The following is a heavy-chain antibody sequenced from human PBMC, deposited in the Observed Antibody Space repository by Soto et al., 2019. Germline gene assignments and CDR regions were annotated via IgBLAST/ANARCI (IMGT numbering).Heavy chain of an antibody. D-gene: IGHD2-2*01. J-gene: IGHJ5*02. CDR3: ARDCISTRCYVSGYDWFAP. CDR1: GGTFSSYA. Sequence: QVQLVQSGAEVKKPGSSVKVSCKASGGTFSSYAISWVRQAPGQGLEWMGGIIPIFGTANYARKFQGRVTITADESTSTAYIELSSLRSEDTAVYYCARDCISTRCYVSGYDWFAPWGQGTLVTVSS. CDR2: IIPIFGTA. V-gene: IGHV1-69*12.